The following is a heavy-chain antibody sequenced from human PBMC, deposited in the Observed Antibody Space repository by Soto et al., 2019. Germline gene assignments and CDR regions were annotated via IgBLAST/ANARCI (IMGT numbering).Heavy chain of an antibody. CDR2: ISDTGGGT. J-gene: IGHJ4*02. D-gene: IGHD2-2*01. CDR3: ARSSSSWPHY. CDR1: GFTFTAHA. Sequence: EEQLLESGGGLVQPGGSLRLSCATSGFTFTAHAMSWVRQAPGKGLEWVSGISDTGGGTYYADSVKGRFTISRDTSKNTLYLQIDSLRAEDTAVYYCARSSSSWPHYWGQGTLVTVSS. V-gene: IGHV3-23*01.